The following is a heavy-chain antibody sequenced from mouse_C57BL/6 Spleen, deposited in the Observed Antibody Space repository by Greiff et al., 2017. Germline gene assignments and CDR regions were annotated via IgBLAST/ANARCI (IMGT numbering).Heavy chain of an antibody. D-gene: IGHD3-2*02. CDR2: LYPGDGDT. Sequence: VQRVESGPELVKPGASVKISCKASGYAFSSSWMNWVKQRPGKGLEWIGRLYPGDGDTNYNGKFKGKATLTADKSSSTAYMQLSSLTSEDSAVYFCARYSSGYWFAYWGKGTLVTVSA. J-gene: IGHJ3*01. V-gene: IGHV1-82*01. CDR3: ARYSSGYWFAY. CDR1: GYAFSSSW.